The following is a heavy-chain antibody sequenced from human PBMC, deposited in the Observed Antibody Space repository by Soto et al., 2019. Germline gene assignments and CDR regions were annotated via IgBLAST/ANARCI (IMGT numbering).Heavy chain of an antibody. J-gene: IGHJ3*01. D-gene: IGHD2-2*01. V-gene: IGHV4-39*01. CDR2: VYYSGGA. CDR1: GVSIHNSHSF. CDR3: AKPLYAHWALAV. Sequence: SETLSLTCAVSGVSIHNSHSFCGWIRQPPGKGLEFSGSVYYSGGANYNPSLKSRASVSVETSRNQLFLNLTSMTAEDTAIYYCAKPLYAHWALAVWGQGKLVTVSS.